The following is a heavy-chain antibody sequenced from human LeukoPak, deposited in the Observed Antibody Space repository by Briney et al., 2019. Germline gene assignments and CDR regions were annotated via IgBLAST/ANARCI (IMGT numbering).Heavy chain of an antibody. D-gene: IGHD3-10*01. CDR2: INPNSGGT. CDR1: GYTFTGYY. V-gene: IGHV1-2*02. J-gene: IGHJ3*02. CDR3: ARVEGDYYGSGSNAFDI. Sequence: ASVKVSCKASGYTFTGYYMHWVRQAPGQGLEWMGWINPNSGGTNYAQKFQGRVTMTRDTSISTAYMELSRLRSDDTAVYYCARVEGDYYGSGSNAFDIWGQGTMVTVSS.